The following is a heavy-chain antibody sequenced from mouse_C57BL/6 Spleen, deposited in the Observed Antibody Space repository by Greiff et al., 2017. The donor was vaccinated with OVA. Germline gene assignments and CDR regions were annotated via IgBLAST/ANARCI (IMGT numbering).Heavy chain of an antibody. V-gene: IGHV5-4*03. CDR1: GFTFSSYA. CDR2: ISDGGSYT. CDR3: ARDYGNYDWYFDV. J-gene: IGHJ1*03. D-gene: IGHD2-1*01. Sequence: EVKLVESGGGLVKPGGSLKLSCAASGFTFSSYAMSWVRQTPEKRLEWVATISDGGSYTYYPDNVKGRFTISRDNAKNNLYLQMSHLKSEDTAMYYCARDYGNYDWYFDVWGTGTTVTVSS.